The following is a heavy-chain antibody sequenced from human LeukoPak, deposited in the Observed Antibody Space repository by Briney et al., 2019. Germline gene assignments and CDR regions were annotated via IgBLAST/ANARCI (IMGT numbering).Heavy chain of an antibody. CDR3: AKAYMVRGFGDFDY. CDR2: ISGSGGST. CDR1: GFTFSSYA. J-gene: IGHJ4*02. Sequence: PGGCLRLSCAASGFTFSSYAMSWVCQAPGKGLEWVSAISGSGGSTYYADSVKGRFTISRDNSKNTLYLQMNSLRAEDTAVYYCAKAYMVRGFGDFDYWGQGTLVTVSS. V-gene: IGHV3-23*01. D-gene: IGHD3-10*01.